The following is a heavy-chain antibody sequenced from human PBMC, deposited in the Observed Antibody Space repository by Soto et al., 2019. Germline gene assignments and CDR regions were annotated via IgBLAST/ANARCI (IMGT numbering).Heavy chain of an antibody. J-gene: IGHJ4*02. D-gene: IGHD1-1*01. V-gene: IGHV1-18*01. CDR3: ARGRYGDY. CDR1: GYTFTSYG. Sequence: QVHLVQSGAEVKKPGASVKVSCKGSGYTFTSYGITWVRQAPGQGLEWMGWISAHNGNTDYAQRLQGRGTVTRDTSTSTAYVELRSLRSDDTAVYYFARGRYGDYWGQGALVTVSS. CDR2: ISAHNGNT.